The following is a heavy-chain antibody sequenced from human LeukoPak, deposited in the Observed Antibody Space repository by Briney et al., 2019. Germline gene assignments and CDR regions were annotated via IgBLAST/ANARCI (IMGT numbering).Heavy chain of an antibody. CDR1: GFTLSNHW. V-gene: IGHV3-7*01. J-gene: IGHJ4*02. D-gene: IGHD1-26*01. CDR3: ARDELWGGSYLYYFDY. CDR2: IKQDGIEK. Sequence: GGSLRLSCAASGFTLSNHWMIWVRQAPGKGLECVASIKQDGIEKYYLDSVKGRFTISRDNAKNSVYLQMNSLRVEDTAVYYCARDELWGGSYLYYFDYWGQGTLVTVSS.